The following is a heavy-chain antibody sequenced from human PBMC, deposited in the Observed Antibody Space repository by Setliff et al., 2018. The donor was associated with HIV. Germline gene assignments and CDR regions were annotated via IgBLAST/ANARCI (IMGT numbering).Heavy chain of an antibody. CDR2: IYHTGST. CDR3: ARDRSSGWSKDWFDT. D-gene: IGHD6-19*01. V-gene: IGHV4-39*07. Sequence: SETLSLTCTVSGGSINSTSYYWGWIRQPPGNGLEWIGSIYHTGSTYYKPSLKSRVTISVDTSKNQFSLRLTSVTAADTAMYHCARDRSSGWSKDWFDTWGQGSLVTVSS. CDR1: GGSINSTSYY. J-gene: IGHJ5*02.